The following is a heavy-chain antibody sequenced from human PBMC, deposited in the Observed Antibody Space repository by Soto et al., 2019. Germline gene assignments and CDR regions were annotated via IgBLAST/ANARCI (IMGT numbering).Heavy chain of an antibody. J-gene: IGHJ6*02. CDR2: VHHSWGS. CDR1: GGSISRGGYS. V-gene: IGHV4-61*08. D-gene: IGHD3-10*01. Sequence: SETLSLTCAVSGGSISRGGYSWRWFRQSPGKRMEWIGYVHHSWGSSYNPSLQSRVAISLDTSKSQFSLKVTSVTATDTAVYYCARQGFGPLHGLVDVWGQGTTVTVSS. CDR3: ARQGFGPLHGLVDV.